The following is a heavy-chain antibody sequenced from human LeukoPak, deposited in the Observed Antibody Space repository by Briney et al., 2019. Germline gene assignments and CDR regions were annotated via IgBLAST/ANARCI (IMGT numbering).Heavy chain of an antibody. CDR3: ARGGVVVALNWSDP. D-gene: IGHD2-15*01. V-gene: IGHV4-39*07. Sequence: SETLSLTCTVSGGFISSNSYFWGWIRQPPEKGLEWIGEINHSGSTNYNPSLKSRVTISVDTSKNQFSLKLSSVTAADTAVYYCARGGVVVALNWSDPWGQGTLVTVSS. CDR1: GGFISSNSYF. CDR2: INHSGST. J-gene: IGHJ5*02.